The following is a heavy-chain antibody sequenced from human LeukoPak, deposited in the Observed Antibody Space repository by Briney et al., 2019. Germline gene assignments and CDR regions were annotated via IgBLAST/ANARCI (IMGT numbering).Heavy chain of an antibody. Sequence: SETLSLTCTVSGGSTSSSSYYWGWIRQPPGKGLEWIGSIYYSGSTYYNPSLKSRVTISVDTSKNQFSLKLSSVTAADTAVYYCARGRRVAGYFDYWGQGTLVTVSS. CDR1: GGSTSSSSYY. CDR2: IYYSGST. V-gene: IGHV4-39*07. CDR3: ARGRRVAGYFDY. J-gene: IGHJ4*02. D-gene: IGHD6-19*01.